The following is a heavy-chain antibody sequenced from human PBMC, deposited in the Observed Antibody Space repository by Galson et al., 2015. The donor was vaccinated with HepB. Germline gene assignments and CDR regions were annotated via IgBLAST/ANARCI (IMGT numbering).Heavy chain of an antibody. D-gene: IGHD6-19*01. CDR3: AREPTIAVAGTYYYYGMDV. J-gene: IGHJ6*02. V-gene: IGHV4-4*07. CDR1: RVSISSYS. Sequence: SETLSLTCNVSRVSISSYSWSWILQAAGTGLEWIGRVYSTGSTNDNPTLKSRVTMSIDKSKKQVSLRLTSVTAADTAVYYCAREPTIAVAGTYYYYGMDVWGQGTPVTVSS. CDR2: VYSTGST.